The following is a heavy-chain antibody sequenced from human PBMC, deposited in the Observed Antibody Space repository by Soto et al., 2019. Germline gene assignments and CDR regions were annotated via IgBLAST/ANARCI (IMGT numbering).Heavy chain of an antibody. Sequence: ASVKVSCKASGYTFTSYYMHWVRQAPGQGLEWMGIINPSGGSTSYAQKFQGRVTMTRDTSTSTVYMELSSLRSEDTAVYYCAIFIVVVTAGSDAFAIRAQRTTVTGSS. D-gene: IGHD2-21*02. J-gene: IGHJ6*02. CDR2: INPSGGST. CDR3: AIFIVVVTAGSDAFAI. CDR1: GYTFTSYY. V-gene: IGHV1-46*01.